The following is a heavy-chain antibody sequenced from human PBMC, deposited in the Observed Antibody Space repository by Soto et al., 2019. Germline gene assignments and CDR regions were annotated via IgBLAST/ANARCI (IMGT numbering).Heavy chain of an antibody. V-gene: IGHV3-74*01. CDR3: AREYYGLFTGYYPDY. D-gene: IGHD3-9*01. CDR2: ISGDGVTT. CDR1: GFPVSSYW. Sequence: EVQLVESGGDLVQRGGSLRLSGAASGFPVSSYWMHWVRHTPGKGLDWVARISGDGVTTYYADSVTGRLTVSRDNAKKPLSLQMSGLRAEDTAVYYCAREYYGLFTGYYPDYWGQGNLVSVSS. J-gene: IGHJ4*02.